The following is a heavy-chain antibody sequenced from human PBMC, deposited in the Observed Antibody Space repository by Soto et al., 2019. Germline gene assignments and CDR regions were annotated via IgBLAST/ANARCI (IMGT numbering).Heavy chain of an antibody. CDR2: ISVSGGST. Sequence: EVQLLESGGGLVQPGGSLRLSCAASGFSFSSYAMSWVRQAPGKGLEWVSGISVSGGSTYYADSVKGRFTISRDNSENTLYLQMNSLRDEDTAVHYCAKSPTVGYYGMDAWGQGTTVTVSS. J-gene: IGHJ6*02. CDR1: GFSFSSYA. CDR3: AKSPTVGYYGMDA. D-gene: IGHD4-4*01. V-gene: IGHV3-23*01.